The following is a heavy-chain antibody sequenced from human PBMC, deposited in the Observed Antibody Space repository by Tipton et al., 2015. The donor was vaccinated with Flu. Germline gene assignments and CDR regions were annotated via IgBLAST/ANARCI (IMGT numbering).Heavy chain of an antibody. D-gene: IGHD4-11*01. J-gene: IGHJ5*01. CDR1: GYFIGSGYY. CDR2: IYHTGNT. Sequence: TLSLTCSVSGYFIGSGYYWGWIRQPPGKGLEWIGNIYHTGNTYYNPSLKSRVTISVDRSKNQFSLKLGSVTAADTAVYSCARRDYSNYVSGSKNWFDSWGQGTLVTVSS. CDR3: ARRDYSNYVSGSKNWFDS. V-gene: IGHV4-38-2*01.